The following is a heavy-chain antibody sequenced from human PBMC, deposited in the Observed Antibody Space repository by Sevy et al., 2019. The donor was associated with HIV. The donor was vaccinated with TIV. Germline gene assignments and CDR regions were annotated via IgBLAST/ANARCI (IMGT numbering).Heavy chain of an antibody. D-gene: IGHD1-7*01. CDR2: ISSSSSTI. Sequence: GGSLRLSCAASGFTFSSYSMNWVRQAPGKGLEWVSYISSSSSTIYYADSVKGRFTISRDNAKNSLYLQMNSLRDEDKAVYYCAREGELRDYYYGMDVWGQGTTVTVSS. V-gene: IGHV3-48*02. CDR1: GFTFSSYS. J-gene: IGHJ6*02. CDR3: AREGELRDYYYGMDV.